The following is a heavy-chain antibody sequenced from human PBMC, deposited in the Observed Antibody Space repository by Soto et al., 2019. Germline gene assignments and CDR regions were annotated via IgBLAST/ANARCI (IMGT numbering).Heavy chain of an antibody. CDR1: GDSVSSNSAA. CDR3: ARQGSSWFDY. CDR2: TYYRSKWYS. J-gene: IGHJ4*02. Sequence: PSQTLSLTCAISGDSVSSNSAAWNWIRQSPSRGLEWLGRTYYRSKWYSDYAVSVRSRITINADTTRNQFSLQVNSVTPEDTAVYYCARQGSSWFDYWGQGALVTVSS. D-gene: IGHD6-13*01. V-gene: IGHV6-1*01.